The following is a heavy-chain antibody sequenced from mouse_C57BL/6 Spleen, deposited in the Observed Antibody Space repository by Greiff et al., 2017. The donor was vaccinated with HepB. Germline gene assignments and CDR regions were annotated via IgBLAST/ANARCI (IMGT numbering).Heavy chain of an antibody. CDR1: GYSFTDYN. D-gene: IGHD1-1*01. CDR3: ARGLFYYGSSYYWYFDV. CDR2: INPNYGTT. Sequence: VQLKEYGPELVKPGASVKISCKASGYSFTDYNMNWVKQSNGKSLEWIGVINPNYGTTSYNQKFKGKATLTVDQSSSTAYMQLNSLTSEDSAVYYGARGLFYYGSSYYWYFDVWGTGTTVTVAS. V-gene: IGHV1-39*01. J-gene: IGHJ1*03.